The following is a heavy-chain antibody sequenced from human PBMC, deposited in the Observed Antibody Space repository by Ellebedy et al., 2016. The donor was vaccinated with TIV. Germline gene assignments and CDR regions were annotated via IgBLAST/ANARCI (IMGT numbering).Heavy chain of an antibody. CDR1: GFTFSSYA. D-gene: IGHD4-17*01. Sequence: GESLKISXAASGFTFSSYAMSWVRQAPGKGLEWVSAISGSGGSTYYADSVKGRFTISRDNSKNTLYLQMNSLRAEDTAVYYCAKDRPLRLWDAFDIWGQGTMVTVSS. V-gene: IGHV3-23*01. CDR2: ISGSGGST. J-gene: IGHJ3*02. CDR3: AKDRPLRLWDAFDI.